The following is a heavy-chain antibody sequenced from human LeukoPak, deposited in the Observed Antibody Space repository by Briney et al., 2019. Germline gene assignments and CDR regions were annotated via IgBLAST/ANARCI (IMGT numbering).Heavy chain of an antibody. V-gene: IGHV1-8*01. J-gene: IGHJ2*01. CDR3: ARGLGVLPASWYFDL. D-gene: IGHD2-8*01. Sequence: GASVKVSCKASGYTFTSYDINWVRQATGQGLEWMGWMNPNSGNTGYAQKFQGRVTMTRNTSISTAYMELSSLRSEGTAVYYCARGLGVLPASWYFDLWGRGTLVTVSS. CDR1: GYTFTSYD. CDR2: MNPNSGNT.